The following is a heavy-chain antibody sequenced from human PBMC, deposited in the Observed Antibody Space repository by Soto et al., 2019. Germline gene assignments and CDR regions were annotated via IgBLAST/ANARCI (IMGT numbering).Heavy chain of an antibody. D-gene: IGHD3-10*01. V-gene: IGHV4-31*03. CDR1: GGSISSGGYY. J-gene: IGHJ6*02. CDR2: IYYSGST. CDR3: ARDHRGEYGMDV. Sequence: SETLSLTCTVSGGSISSGGYYWSWIRQHPGKGLEWIGYIYYSGSTYYNPSLKSRVTISIDTSKNQFSLKLSSVTAADTAVYYCARDHRGEYGMDVWGQGTTVTVSS.